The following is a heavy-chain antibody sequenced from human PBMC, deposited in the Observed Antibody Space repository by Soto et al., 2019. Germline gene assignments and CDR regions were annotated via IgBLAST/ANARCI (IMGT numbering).Heavy chain of an antibody. V-gene: IGHV4-38-2*01. CDR2: IYHSGST. CDR3: AQYCSGGSCYHGIDY. CDR1: GYSISSGYY. D-gene: IGHD2-15*01. J-gene: IGHJ4*02. Sequence: KTSETLSLTCAVSGYSISSGYYWGWIRQPPGKGLEWIGSIYHSGSTYYNPSLKSRVTISVDTSKNQFSLKLSSVTAADTAVYYCAQYCSGGSCYHGIDYWGQGTLVTVSS.